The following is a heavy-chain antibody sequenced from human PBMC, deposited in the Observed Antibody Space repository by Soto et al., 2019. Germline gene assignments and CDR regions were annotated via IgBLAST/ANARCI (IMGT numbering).Heavy chain of an antibody. CDR1: GYTFTSYW. J-gene: IGHJ6*02. Sequence: HGESLKISCKGFGYTFTSYWIGWVRQMPGKGLEWMGIIYPGDSDTRYNPSFQGQVTISADKSISTAYLQWSSLKASDTAMYYCARPRLTEVRGVVGSYNGMDVWGQGTTVTVSS. D-gene: IGHD3-10*01. V-gene: IGHV5-51*01. CDR2: IYPGDSDT. CDR3: ARPRLTEVRGVVGSYNGMDV.